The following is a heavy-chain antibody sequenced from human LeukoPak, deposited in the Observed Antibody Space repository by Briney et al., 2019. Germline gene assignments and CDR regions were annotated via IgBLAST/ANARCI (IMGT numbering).Heavy chain of an antibody. CDR2: IYYGENT. CDR1: GYSISSGYY. Sequence: TAETLSLTCTVSGYSISSGYYWGWIRQPPGKVLERIGNIYYGENTYYNPSLKSRVTISIDTSNNQFYLKLSSLTAADTAVYYCARLDDSSGYHKIFDYWGQGTLVTVSS. J-gene: IGHJ4*02. V-gene: IGHV4-38-2*02. CDR3: ARLDDSSGYHKIFDY. D-gene: IGHD3-22*01.